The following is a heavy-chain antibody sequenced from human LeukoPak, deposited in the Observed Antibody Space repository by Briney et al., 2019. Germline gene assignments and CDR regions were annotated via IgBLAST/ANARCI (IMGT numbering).Heavy chain of an antibody. CDR1: GYSISSGYY. D-gene: IGHD3-10*01. J-gene: IGHJ4*02. Sequence: SETLSLTCTVSGYSISSGYYWGWIRQPPGKGLEWIGSIYHSGSTYYNPSLKSRVTISVDTSKNQFSLKLSSVTAADTAVYYCARVALTIWFGELLPALFDYWGQGTLVTVSS. CDR3: ARVALTIWFGELLPALFDY. V-gene: IGHV4-38-2*02. CDR2: IYHSGST.